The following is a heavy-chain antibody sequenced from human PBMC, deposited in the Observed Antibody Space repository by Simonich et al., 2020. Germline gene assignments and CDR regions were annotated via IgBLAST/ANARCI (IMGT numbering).Heavy chain of an antibody. CDR2: MNSDGSST. D-gene: IGHD4-4*01. V-gene: IGHV3-74*01. CDR3: ARDYSNYDAFDI. J-gene: IGHJ3*02. CDR1: GFTFSSYW. Sequence: EVQLVESGGGLVQPGGSLRLSCAASGFTFSSYWMHWVRQAPGKGRVWVARMNSDGSSTSYADSVKGRFTIYRDNAKNTLYLQMNSLRAEDTAVYYCARDYSNYDAFDIWGQGTMVTVSS.